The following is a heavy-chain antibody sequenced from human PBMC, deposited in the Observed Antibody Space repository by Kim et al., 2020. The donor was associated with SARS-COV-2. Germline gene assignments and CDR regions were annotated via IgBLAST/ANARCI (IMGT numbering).Heavy chain of an antibody. CDR2: IYYSGST. Sequence: SETLSLTCTVSGGSISSSRYYWGWIRQPPGKGLEWIGSIYYSGSTYYNPSLKSRVTISVDTSKNQLSLKLSSVTAADTAVYYCARRPMGVVTAFGAFDIWGQGTMVTVSS. J-gene: IGHJ3*02. D-gene: IGHD2-21*02. CDR1: GGSISSSRYY. V-gene: IGHV4-39*01. CDR3: ARRPMGVVTAFGAFDI.